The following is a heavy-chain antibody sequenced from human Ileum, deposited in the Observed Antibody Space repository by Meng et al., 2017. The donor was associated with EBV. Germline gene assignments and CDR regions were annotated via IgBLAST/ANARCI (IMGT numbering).Heavy chain of an antibody. CDR3: TRQGQDL. D-gene: IGHD2-15*01. CDR1: GLTFSKQI. Sequence: GEPGGVVVQPGRSLRLSCVVSGLTFSKQIIHWIRQAPGEGLDWVAVISSENYTYYSDSVKGRFTITRDNSANTVYLQMDNLGPQDTALYFCTRQGQDLWGQGTLVTVSS. J-gene: IGHJ4*02. V-gene: IGHV3-30*03. CDR2: ISSENYT.